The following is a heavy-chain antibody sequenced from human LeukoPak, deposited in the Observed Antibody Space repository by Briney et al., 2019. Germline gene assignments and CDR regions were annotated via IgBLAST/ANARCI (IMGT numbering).Heavy chain of an antibody. V-gene: IGHV3-53*01. CDR1: GVTVSSNY. D-gene: IGHD3-22*01. Sequence: GGSLRLSCAASGVTVSSNYISWVRQAPGKGLEWISVIFTGSKTYYADSVKGRFTISRDNAKNTVSLQMNSLRAEDTGVYYCARAPSEIGGYYPEYFRHWGQGTLVTVSS. CDR3: ARAPSEIGGYYPEYFRH. CDR2: IFTGSKT. J-gene: IGHJ1*01.